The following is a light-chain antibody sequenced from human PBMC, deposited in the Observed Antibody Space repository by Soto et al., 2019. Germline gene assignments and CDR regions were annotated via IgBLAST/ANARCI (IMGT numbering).Light chain of an antibody. CDR3: SSYTSTNTWV. Sequence: QAVVTQPASVSGSPGQSITISCTGTSSDVGGHNYVSWYQQHPGKAPKFMIFEVSNRPSGVSNRFSGSKSGKTASLTISGLQAEDEADYYCSSYTSTNTWVFGGGTQLTVL. CDR2: EVS. V-gene: IGLV2-14*01. CDR1: SSDVGGHNY. J-gene: IGLJ3*02.